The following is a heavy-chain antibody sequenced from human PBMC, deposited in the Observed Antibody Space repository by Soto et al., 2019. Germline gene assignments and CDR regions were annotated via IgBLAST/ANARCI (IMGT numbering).Heavy chain of an antibody. J-gene: IGHJ5*02. CDR3: AEDITIFCVRPSHVWFDP. CDR2: ISGSGGST. D-gene: IGHD3-3*01. V-gene: IGHV3-23*04. CDR1: GFTVSNYA. Sequence: EVQLVESGGGLVQPGGSLRLSCAASGFTVSNYAMSWVRQAPGKGLECVSTISGSGGSTYYADSVKGRLTSSRDNSKNTLDLEMNTLSAEATAVYDGAEDITIFCVRPSHVWFDPWGLGTPVTVSS.